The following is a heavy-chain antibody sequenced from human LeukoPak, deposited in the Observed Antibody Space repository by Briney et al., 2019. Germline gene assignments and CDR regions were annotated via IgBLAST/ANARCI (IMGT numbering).Heavy chain of an antibody. CDR3: TRSGYRHPYHFDS. CDR1: GFTVSSNY. D-gene: IGHD3-22*01. Sequence: GGPLRLSCAASGFTVSSNYMSWVRQAPGKGLEWVSVIFTGGGTDHADSVKGRFTISRDNSKNTLSLQMNSLRVEDTAIYYCTRSGYRHPYHFDSWGQGTLVTVSS. J-gene: IGHJ4*02. CDR2: IFTGGGT. V-gene: IGHV3-53*01.